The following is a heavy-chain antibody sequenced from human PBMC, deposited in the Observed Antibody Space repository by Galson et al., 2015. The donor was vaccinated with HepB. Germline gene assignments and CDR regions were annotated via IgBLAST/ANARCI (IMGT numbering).Heavy chain of an antibody. Sequence: SLRLSCAASGFTFSSYWMHWVRQAPGKGLVWVSRINSDGSSTSYADSVKGRFTISRDNAKNTLYLQMNSLRAEDTAVYYCARGLLGYCSSTSCYYYGMDVWGQGTTVTVSS. CDR1: GFTFSSYW. V-gene: IGHV3-74*01. D-gene: IGHD2-2*01. CDR2: INSDGSST. CDR3: ARGLLGYCSSTSCYYYGMDV. J-gene: IGHJ6*02.